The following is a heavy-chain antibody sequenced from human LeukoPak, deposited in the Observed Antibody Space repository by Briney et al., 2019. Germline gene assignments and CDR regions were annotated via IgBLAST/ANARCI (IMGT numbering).Heavy chain of an antibody. V-gene: IGHV3-30-3*01. CDR3: ARNFYGDYENYFDY. D-gene: IGHD4-17*01. J-gene: IGHJ4*02. CDR2: ISYDGSNK. Sequence: GGSLRLSCAASGFTFSSYAMHWVRQAPGKGLEWVAVISYDGSNKYYADSVKGRFTISRDNSKNTLYLQMNGLRAEDTAVFYCARNFYGDYENYFDYWGQGTLVTVSS. CDR1: GFTFSSYA.